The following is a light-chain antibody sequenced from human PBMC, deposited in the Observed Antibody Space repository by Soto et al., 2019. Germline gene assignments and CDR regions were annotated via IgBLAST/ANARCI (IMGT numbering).Light chain of an antibody. V-gene: IGKV3-11*01. CDR3: QQRNKWPSVT. CDR1: PSVSNS. CDR2: DAS. J-gene: IGKJ4*01. Sequence: ESVLTQSPATLSLSPGERATLSCRASPSVSNSLAWYQHKPGQAHRLLIYDASNRATGVPTRFSGSGSGTDFTLTISSLEPEDFAVYYCQQRNKWPSVTFGGGTRVEI.